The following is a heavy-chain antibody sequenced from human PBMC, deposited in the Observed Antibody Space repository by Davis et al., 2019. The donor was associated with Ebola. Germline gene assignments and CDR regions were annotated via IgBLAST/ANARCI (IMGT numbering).Heavy chain of an antibody. Sequence: GESLKISCSASGFTFSAHTMHWVRQAPGKGLEWVAVISYDGSNKYYADSVKGRFTISRDNSKNTLYLQMNSLRAEDTAVYYCARQWLDGYGMDVWGQGTTVTVSS. CDR2: ISYDGSNK. CDR3: ARQWLDGYGMDV. V-gene: IGHV3-30-3*01. D-gene: IGHD6-19*01. J-gene: IGHJ6*02. CDR1: GFTFSAHT.